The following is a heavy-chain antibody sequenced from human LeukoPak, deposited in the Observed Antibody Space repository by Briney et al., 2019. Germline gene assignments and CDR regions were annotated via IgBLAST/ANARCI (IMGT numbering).Heavy chain of an antibody. CDR3: ARATYDSSAVDAFDI. CDR1: GFPFRDYF. CDR2: TNTAGNTL. V-gene: IGHV3-11*01. D-gene: IGHD3-22*01. Sequence: GGSLRLSCAASGFPFRDYFMSWIRQASGKGLEWLAYTNTAGNTLYYADSVKGRFTISRDNAKKSLYLQMNTLRAEDTAVYYCARATYDSSAVDAFDIWGQGTMVTVSP. J-gene: IGHJ3*02.